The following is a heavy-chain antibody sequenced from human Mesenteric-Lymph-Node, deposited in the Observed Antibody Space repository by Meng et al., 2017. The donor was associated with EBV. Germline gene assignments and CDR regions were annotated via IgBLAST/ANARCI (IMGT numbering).Heavy chain of an antibody. CDR1: GGSISNDGYP. V-gene: IGHV4-30-2*01. Sequence: LPLQESGSGLVKPSPTLSLPCAVSGGSISNDGYPWSWIRQPPGKGLEWIGYIYHSGSTYSNPSLKSRVTISVDRSKNQFSLKLNSVTAADTAVYYCARASVYGDYDNWFDPWGQGTLVTVSS. CDR2: IYHSGST. J-gene: IGHJ5*02. D-gene: IGHD4-17*01. CDR3: ARASVYGDYDNWFDP.